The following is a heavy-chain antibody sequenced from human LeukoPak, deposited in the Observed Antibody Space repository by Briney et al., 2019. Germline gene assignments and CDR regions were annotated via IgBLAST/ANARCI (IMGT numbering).Heavy chain of an antibody. D-gene: IGHD6-13*01. Sequence: GGSLGLSCAASGFTFSDYYMSWIRQAPGKGLEWVSYISSSGSTIYYADSVKGRFTISRDNAKNSLYLQMNSLRAEDTAVYYCASESYSSSWPRGGNWFDPWGQGTLVTVSS. CDR3: ASESYSSSWPRGGNWFDP. J-gene: IGHJ5*02. CDR1: GFTFSDYY. CDR2: ISSSGSTI. V-gene: IGHV3-11*04.